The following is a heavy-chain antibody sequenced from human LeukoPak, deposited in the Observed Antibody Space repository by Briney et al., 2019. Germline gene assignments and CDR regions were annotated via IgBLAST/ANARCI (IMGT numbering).Heavy chain of an antibody. Sequence: GESLKISCKGSGYSFTSYWIGWVRQMPGKGLEWMGIIYPGDSDTRYSPSFQGQVTISADKSISTAYLQWSSLKASDTAMYYCARHWTNAAYSSSWYGLDYWDQGTLVTVSS. CDR3: ARHWTNAAYSSSWYGLDY. CDR1: GYSFTSYW. D-gene: IGHD6-13*01. CDR2: IYPGDSDT. V-gene: IGHV5-51*01. J-gene: IGHJ4*02.